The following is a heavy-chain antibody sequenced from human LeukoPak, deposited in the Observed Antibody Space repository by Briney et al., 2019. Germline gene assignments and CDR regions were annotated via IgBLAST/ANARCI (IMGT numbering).Heavy chain of an antibody. CDR3: ARDQGYCTSTSCHDSPSYFDV. J-gene: IGHJ2*01. D-gene: IGHD2-2*01. CDR1: GLTFNTYA. Sequence: GGSLILSCAASGLTFNTYAMHWVRQAPGKGLEWGAVISSDGSNKYHTDSVKGRFTISRDNSRNTLYLKMNSLRAEDTAVYYCARDQGYCTSTSCHDSPSYFDVWGRGTLVTVSS. CDR2: ISSDGSNK. V-gene: IGHV3-30-3*01.